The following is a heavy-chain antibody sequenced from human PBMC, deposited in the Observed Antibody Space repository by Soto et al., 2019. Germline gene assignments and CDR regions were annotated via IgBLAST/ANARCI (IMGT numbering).Heavy chain of an antibody. CDR1: GYSFSNYN. D-gene: IGHD3-16*01. Sequence: QVQLVQSGPELKKPGASVKVSCKASGYSFSNYNFCWVRQAPGQGLEWLGWISGYNGNTKYPQKLQGRVTMTTDTFTSTAYMELRSLRSDDTPVYYCARDKVWGGFDIWGQGTMVTVSS. J-gene: IGHJ3*02. V-gene: IGHV1-18*01. CDR3: ARDKVWGGFDI. CDR2: ISGYNGNT.